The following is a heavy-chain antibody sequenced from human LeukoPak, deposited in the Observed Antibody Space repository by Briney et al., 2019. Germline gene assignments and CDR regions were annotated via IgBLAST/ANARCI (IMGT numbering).Heavy chain of an antibody. CDR1: GFTFSSYS. CDR2: ISSSSSYI. D-gene: IGHD3-22*01. CDR3: ARDQDSSGYCDY. V-gene: IGHV3-21*01. J-gene: IGHJ4*02. Sequence: PGGSLRLSCAASGFTFSSYSMNWVRQAPGKGLEWVSSISSSSSYIYYADSVKGRLTISRDNAKNSLYLQMNSLRAEDTAVYYCARDQDSSGYCDYWGQGTLVTVSS.